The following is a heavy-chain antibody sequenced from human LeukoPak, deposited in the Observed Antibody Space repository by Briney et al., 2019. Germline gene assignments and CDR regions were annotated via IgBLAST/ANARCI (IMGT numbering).Heavy chain of an antibody. V-gene: IGHV3-30*03. CDR1: GFTFSSYG. Sequence: GGSLRLSCAASGFTFSSYGMHWVRQAPGKGLEWVAVISYDGSNKYYADSVKGRFTISRDNSKNALYLQMNSLRAEDTAVYYCARARSYSGSFLDYWGQGTLVTVSS. J-gene: IGHJ4*02. D-gene: IGHD1-26*01. CDR2: ISYDGSNK. CDR3: ARARSYSGSFLDY.